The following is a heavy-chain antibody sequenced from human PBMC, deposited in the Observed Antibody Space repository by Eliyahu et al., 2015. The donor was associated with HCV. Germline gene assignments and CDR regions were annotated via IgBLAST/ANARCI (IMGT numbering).Heavy chain of an antibody. CDR2: ISGSGGST. CDR1: GFTFSSYA. V-gene: IGHV3-23*01. CDR3: AKDQGQHYYYYYYMDV. D-gene: IGHD1-1*01. J-gene: IGHJ6*03. Sequence: EVQLLESGGGLVQPGGSLRLSCAASGFTFSSYAMSWVRQAPGKGLEWVSAISGSGGSTYYADSVKGRFTISRDNSKNTLYLQMNSLRAEDTAVYYCAKDQGQHYYYYYYMDVWGKGTTVTVSS.